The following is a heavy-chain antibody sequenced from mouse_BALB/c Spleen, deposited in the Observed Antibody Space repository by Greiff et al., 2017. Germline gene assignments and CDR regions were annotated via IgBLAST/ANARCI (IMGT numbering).Heavy chain of an antibody. D-gene: IGHD2-2*01. J-gene: IGHJ2*01. CDR3: ARGPGYDGVFDY. CDR2: INPYNGAT. Sequence: EVKLQESGPELVKPGASVKISCKASGYSFTGYYMHWVKQSHVKSLEWIGRINPYNGATSYNQNFKDKASLTVDKSSSTAYMELHSLTSEDSAVYYCARGPGYDGVFDYWGQGTTLTVSS. CDR1: GYSFTGYY. V-gene: IGHV1-31*01.